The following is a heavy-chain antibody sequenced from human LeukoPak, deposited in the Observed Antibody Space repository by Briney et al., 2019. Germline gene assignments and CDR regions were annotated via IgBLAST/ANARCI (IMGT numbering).Heavy chain of an antibody. D-gene: IGHD3-3*01. V-gene: IGHV3-23*01. CDR1: EFTFSSYG. Sequence: GGTLRLSCAAPEFTFSSYGMSWVRQAPGKGLEWVSAISGSGGGTYYADSVKGRFTVSRDNSKNTLSLQMYSLRAEDTAIYYCAKANVFGVLDYFDYWGQGTLVTVSS. CDR3: AKANVFGVLDYFDY. J-gene: IGHJ4*02. CDR2: ISGSGGGT.